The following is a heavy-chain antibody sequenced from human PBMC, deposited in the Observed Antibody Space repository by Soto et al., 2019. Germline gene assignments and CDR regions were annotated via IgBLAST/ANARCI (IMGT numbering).Heavy chain of an antibody. CDR3: ARDLTSGDY. CDR2: INPNGGST. Sequence: QVQLVQSGAEVKKPGASVKLSCKASGYIFTNYYIHWVRQAPGQGLEWMAIINPNGGSTNYAQEFQGRVTLARDTFTNTVYMELSSLRSEDTAIYYCARDLTSGDYWGQGTLVTVSS. J-gene: IGHJ4*02. CDR1: GYIFTNYY. D-gene: IGHD7-27*01. V-gene: IGHV1-46*01.